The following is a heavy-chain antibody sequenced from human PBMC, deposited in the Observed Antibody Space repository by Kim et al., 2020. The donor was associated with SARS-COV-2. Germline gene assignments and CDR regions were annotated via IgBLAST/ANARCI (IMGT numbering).Heavy chain of an antibody. CDR2: INHSGST. V-gene: IGHV4-34*01. Sequence: SEKLSLKGEGEGVGVSGYYWSWIRQPPGKGLEWIGEINHSGSTNYNPSLKSRVTISVDTSKNQFSLKLSSVTAADTAVYYCARDRSRRLIYYYYGMDVWG. CDR3: ARDRSRRLIYYYYGMDV. CDR1: GVGVSGYY. J-gene: IGHJ6*01. D-gene: IGHD6-19*01.